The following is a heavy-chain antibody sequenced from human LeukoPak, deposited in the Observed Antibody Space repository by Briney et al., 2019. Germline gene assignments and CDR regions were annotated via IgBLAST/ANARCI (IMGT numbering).Heavy chain of an antibody. V-gene: IGHV3-53*01. Sequence: TGGSLRLSCAASVFTVSSNYMNWVRQAPGKGLEWVLVIYCGGSTYSADSVKGRFTISRDNSKSTLYMQKNSLRAEDTAVYYCAKEIYYGSGSLRDYYYYMDVWGKGTTVTVSS. CDR1: VFTVSSNY. CDR2: IYCGGST. CDR3: AKEIYYGSGSLRDYYYYMDV. D-gene: IGHD3-10*01. J-gene: IGHJ6*03.